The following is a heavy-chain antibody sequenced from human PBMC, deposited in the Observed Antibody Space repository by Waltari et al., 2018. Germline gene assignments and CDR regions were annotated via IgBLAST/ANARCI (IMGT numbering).Heavy chain of an antibody. CDR3: ARVGGTGQGIGY. CDR1: GYTFSNYG. D-gene: IGHD1-26*01. V-gene: IGHV7-4-1*02. CDR2: INPNTENP. J-gene: IGHJ4*02. Sequence: QVQLVQSGAEVRKPGASVRVSCKASGYTFSNYGIAWVRQAPGQGLEWMGWINPNTENPTYAQGVTGRFVFSLDTSVNTAYLQISSLEAEDTAVYYCARVGGTGQGIGYWGQGTLVTVSS.